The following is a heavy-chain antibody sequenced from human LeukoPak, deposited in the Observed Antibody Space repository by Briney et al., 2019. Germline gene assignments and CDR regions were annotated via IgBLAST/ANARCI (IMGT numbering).Heavy chain of an antibody. CDR1: GGSFSGYY. D-gene: IGHD3-3*01. CDR3: ARGGPGTYYDFWSGYYRNWFDP. CDR2: INHSGST. V-gene: IGHV4-34*01. Sequence: SETLSLTCAVYGGSFSGYYWSWIRQPPGKGLEWIGEINHSGSTNYNPSLKSRVTISVDTSKNQFSLKLSSATAADTAVYYCARGGPGTYYDFWSGYYRNWFDPWGQGTLVTVSS. J-gene: IGHJ5*02.